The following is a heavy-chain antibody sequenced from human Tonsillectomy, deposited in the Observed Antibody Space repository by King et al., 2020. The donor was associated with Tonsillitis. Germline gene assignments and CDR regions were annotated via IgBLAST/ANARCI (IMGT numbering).Heavy chain of an antibody. D-gene: IGHD2-15*01. CDR1: GFSFSSYE. Sequence: VQLVESGGGLVQPGGSLRLSCAASGFSFSSYELNWVRQAPGKGLEWVSYISGGGSTIYYADSVKGRFTISRENAKNSLYLIMNSLRGEDTAGYYCAREGYCSGSSCYPGHFDYWGQGTLVTVSS. J-gene: IGHJ4*02. CDR3: AREGYCSGSSCYPGHFDY. V-gene: IGHV3-48*03. CDR2: ISGGGSTI.